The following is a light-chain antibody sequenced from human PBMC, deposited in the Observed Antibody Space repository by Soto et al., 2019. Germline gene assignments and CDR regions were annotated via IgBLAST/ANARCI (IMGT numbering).Light chain of an antibody. J-gene: IGLJ1*01. CDR3: SSYAGSTHV. CDR2: EVT. Sequence: QSALTQPPSASGFPGQSVTISCTGTSSDVGYYDYVSWYQQHPGKAPKLVIYEVTKRPSGVPDRVSASKSGNTASLTVSGLRAEDEADYYCSSYAGSTHVFGTGTKVTV. CDR1: SSDVGYYDY. V-gene: IGLV2-8*01.